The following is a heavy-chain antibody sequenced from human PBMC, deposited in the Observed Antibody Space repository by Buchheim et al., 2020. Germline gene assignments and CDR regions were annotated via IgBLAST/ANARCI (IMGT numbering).Heavy chain of an antibody. D-gene: IGHD2-2*01. J-gene: IGHJ4*02. CDR2: ISYDGSNK. V-gene: IGHV3-30*04. Sequence: QVQLVESGGGVVQPGRSLRLSCAASGFTFSGYAMHWVRQAPGKGLEWVAVISYDGSNKYYADSVKGRFTISRDNSKNTLYLQMNSLRAEDTAVYYCVHEGAHCSSTSCSYYFDYWGQGTL. CDR1: GFTFSGYA. CDR3: VHEGAHCSSTSCSYYFDY.